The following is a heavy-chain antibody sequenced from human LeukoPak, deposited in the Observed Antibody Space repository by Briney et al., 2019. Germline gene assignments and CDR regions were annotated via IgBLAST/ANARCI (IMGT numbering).Heavy chain of an antibody. Sequence: GGSLRLSCAASGFTFSSYGMHWVRQAPGKGLEWVAIIYYDGSDKYYADSVKGRFTISRDNSKDTLYLQMNSLRAEDTAVYYCARQTAYYYDSSGYYTTDYWGQGTLVTVSS. CDR2: IYYDGSDK. CDR1: GFTFSSYG. V-gene: IGHV3-33*01. J-gene: IGHJ4*02. CDR3: ARQTAYYYDSSGYYTTDY. D-gene: IGHD3-22*01.